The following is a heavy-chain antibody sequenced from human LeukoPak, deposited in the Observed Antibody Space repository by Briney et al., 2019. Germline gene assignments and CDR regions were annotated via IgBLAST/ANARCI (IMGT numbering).Heavy chain of an antibody. CDR1: GVSISSSNW. CDR3: ARLRALYYYGMDV. Sequence: PSETLSLTCAVSGVSISSSNWWSWVRQPPGKGLEWIGEIYHSGSTNYNPSLKSRVTISVDKSKNQFSLKLSSVTAADTAVYCCARLRALYYYGMDVWGQGTTVTVSS. D-gene: IGHD3-16*01. J-gene: IGHJ6*02. CDR2: IYHSGST. V-gene: IGHV4-4*01.